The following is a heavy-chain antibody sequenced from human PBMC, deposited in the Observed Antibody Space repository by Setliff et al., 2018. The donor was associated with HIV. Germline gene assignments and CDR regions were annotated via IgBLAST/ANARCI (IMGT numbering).Heavy chain of an antibody. D-gene: IGHD6-13*01. CDR3: ARSLTKQLVLGTSREYYFDS. J-gene: IGHJ4*02. CDR1: GYSISSGYY. Sequence: PSETLSLTCAVSGYSISSGYYWGWIRQPPGKGLEWIGSIYHSGSTYYNPSLKSRVTISVDTSTKQVSLRLRSVTAADTAVYYCARSLTKQLVLGTSREYYFDSWGLGALVTVSS. V-gene: IGHV4-38-2*01. CDR2: IYHSGST.